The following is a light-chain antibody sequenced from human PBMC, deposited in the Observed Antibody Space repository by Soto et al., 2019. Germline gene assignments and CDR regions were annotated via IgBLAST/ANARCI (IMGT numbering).Light chain of an antibody. J-gene: IGKJ3*01. Sequence: EIVLTQSPGTLSLSPGQRATLSCRASQSVSSSYLAWYQQKPGQAPRLLIHGASSRATGIPDRFSGSGSGTDLPLTISRLEPEDFAVYYCQQYGSSPFTFGPGTKVEIK. CDR1: QSVSSSY. CDR2: GAS. V-gene: IGKV3-20*01. CDR3: QQYGSSPFT.